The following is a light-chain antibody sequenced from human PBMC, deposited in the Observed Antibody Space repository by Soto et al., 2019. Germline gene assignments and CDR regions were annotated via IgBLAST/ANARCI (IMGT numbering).Light chain of an antibody. Sequence: DIELTQSPSSLSASLGDKITITCRASQVIFNYLAWFQQKPGKAPNLLIYDASTLKVGVPSRFSGSRSGTEFTLTISSLLPEDVATYYCQKYDSAPRTFGQGTKV. V-gene: IGKV1-27*01. J-gene: IGKJ1*01. CDR1: QVIFNY. CDR3: QKYDSAPRT. CDR2: DAS.